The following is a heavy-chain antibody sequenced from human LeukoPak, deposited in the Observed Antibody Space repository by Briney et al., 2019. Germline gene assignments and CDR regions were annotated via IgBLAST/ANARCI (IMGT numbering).Heavy chain of an antibody. D-gene: IGHD5-24*01. CDR2: IRSKANSYAT. J-gene: IGHJ4*02. Sequence: PGGSLRLSCAASGFTFSGSAMHWVRQASGKGLEWVGRIRSKANSYATAYAASVKGRFTISRGDSKNTAYLQMNSLKTEDTAVYYCTRTVEMATIPFDYWGQGTLVTVSS. CDR3: TRTVEMATIPFDY. V-gene: IGHV3-73*01. CDR1: GFTFSGSA.